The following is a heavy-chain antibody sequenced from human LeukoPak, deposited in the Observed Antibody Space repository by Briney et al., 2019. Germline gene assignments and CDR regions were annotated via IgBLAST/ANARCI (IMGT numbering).Heavy chain of an antibody. CDR2: IKRQSDGGTT. CDR1: GFIFTNAW. V-gene: IGHV3-15*01. Sequence: PGGSLRLSCAASGFIFTNAWMNWVRQAPGKGLEWVGRIKRQSDGGTTDYAAPVKGRFTISRDDSQNTLYLQMYSLKTEDTAVYYCTTVELWLGRALLYWGQGSLVTVSS. CDR3: TTVELWLGRALLY. D-gene: IGHD6-19*01. J-gene: IGHJ4*02.